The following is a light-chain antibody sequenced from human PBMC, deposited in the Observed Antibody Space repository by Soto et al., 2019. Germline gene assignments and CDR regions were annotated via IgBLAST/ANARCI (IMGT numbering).Light chain of an antibody. Sequence: QSALTQPASVSGSPGQSITISCTGTSSDVGGYNYVSWYQQHPGKAPKLMIYEVSNRPSGVSNRFSGSKSGNTACLTISGLQAEDEADYYCSSYTSSSIDYVFGTGTKVTVL. CDR3: SSYTSSSIDYV. CDR1: SSDVGGYNY. J-gene: IGLJ1*01. CDR2: EVS. V-gene: IGLV2-14*01.